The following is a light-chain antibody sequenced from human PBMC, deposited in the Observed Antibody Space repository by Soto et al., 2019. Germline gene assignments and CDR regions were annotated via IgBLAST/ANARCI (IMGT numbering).Light chain of an antibody. V-gene: IGKV3-20*01. CDR1: QSVSSNY. J-gene: IGKJ1*01. CDR2: GAS. CDR3: QQYGSSPPAT. Sequence: EIVLTQSPGTLSLSPGERATLSCRASQSVSSNYLAWYRQKPGQAPRLLIYGASSRATGLPDRFSGSGSETDFTLTISRLEPEDFAVYYCQQYGSSPPATFGQGTKVEI.